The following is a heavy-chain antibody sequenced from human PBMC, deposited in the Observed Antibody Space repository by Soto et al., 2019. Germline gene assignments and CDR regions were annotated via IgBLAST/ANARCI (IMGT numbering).Heavy chain of an antibody. Sequence: QVQLVQSGAEVKKPGSSVKVSCKASGGTFSSYAISWVRQAPGQGLEWMGGIIPIFGTANYAQKFQGRVMITADESTSTAYMELSSLRSEDTAVYYCARGNDSSGYYFTRDHYYYYYGMDVWGQGTTVTVSS. D-gene: IGHD3-22*01. V-gene: IGHV1-69*01. CDR1: GGTFSSYA. J-gene: IGHJ6*02. CDR2: IIPIFGTA. CDR3: ARGNDSSGYYFTRDHYYYYYGMDV.